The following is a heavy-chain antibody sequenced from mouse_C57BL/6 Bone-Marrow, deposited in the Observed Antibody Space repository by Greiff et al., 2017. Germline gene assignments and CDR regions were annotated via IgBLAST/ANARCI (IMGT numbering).Heavy chain of an antibody. CDR3: SISAVTDY. Sequence: EVKLEQSGAELVRPGASVKLSCTASGYNFKSDYMHWVKQRPEQGLEWIGWIDPENGDTEYNSKFQGKATITADTSSNTAYMQLSSLTSEDTAVCYCSISAVTDYWGQGTTLTVSS. V-gene: IGHV14-4*01. CDR1: GYNFKSDY. D-gene: IGHD2-13*01. CDR2: IDPENGDT. J-gene: IGHJ2*01.